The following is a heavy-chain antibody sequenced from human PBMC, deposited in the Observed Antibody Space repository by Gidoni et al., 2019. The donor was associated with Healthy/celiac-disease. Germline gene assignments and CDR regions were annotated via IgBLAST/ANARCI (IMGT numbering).Heavy chain of an antibody. CDR2: INAGNGNT. Sequence: QVQLVQSGAEVKKPGASVKVSCKASGYTFTSYAMHWVRQAPGQRLEWMGGINAGNGNTKDSQKFQGRVTITRDTSASTAYMELSSLRSEDTAVYYCASGKSRDGYNYNFDYWGQGTLVTVSS. CDR1: GYTFTSYA. J-gene: IGHJ4*02. CDR3: ASGKSRDGYNYNFDY. D-gene: IGHD5-12*01. V-gene: IGHV1-3*01.